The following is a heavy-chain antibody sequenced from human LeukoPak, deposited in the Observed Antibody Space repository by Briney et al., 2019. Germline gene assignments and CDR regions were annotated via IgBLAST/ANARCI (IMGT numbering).Heavy chain of an antibody. V-gene: IGHV1-8*01. D-gene: IGHD3-22*01. CDR3: ARSRGPRASSGYYY. CDR2: MNPNSGNT. Sequence: ASVKVSCKASGYTFTSYDINWVRQATGQGLEWMGWMNPNSGNTGYAQKFQGRVTMTRNTPISTAYMELSSLRSEDTAVYYCARSRGPRASSGYYYWGQGTLVTVSS. CDR1: GYTFTSYD. J-gene: IGHJ4*02.